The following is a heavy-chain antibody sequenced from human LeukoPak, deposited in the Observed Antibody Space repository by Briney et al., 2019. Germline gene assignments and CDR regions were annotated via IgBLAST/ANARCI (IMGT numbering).Heavy chain of an antibody. V-gene: IGHV3-30-3*01. CDR2: ISYDGSNK. D-gene: IGHD4-17*01. Sequence: GGSLRLSCAASGFTFSSYAMHCVRQAPGKGLDWVAVISYDGSNKYYADSVKGRFTISRDNAKNSLYLQMNSLRAEDTAVYYCARVSGGDYQDYWGQGTLVTVSS. J-gene: IGHJ4*02. CDR1: GFTFSSYA. CDR3: ARVSGGDYQDY.